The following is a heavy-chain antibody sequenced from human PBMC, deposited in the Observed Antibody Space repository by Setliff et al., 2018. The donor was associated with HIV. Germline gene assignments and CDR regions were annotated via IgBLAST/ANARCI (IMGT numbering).Heavy chain of an antibody. Sequence: SETLSLTCTVSGGSITSYYWNWIRQSPGKGLEWIGYIFDSGTTKYNPSVTSRVTISVDASKNQFFLQLISVTAADTAVYYCARQGGYNSPLMVWGQGNWSPSPQ. D-gene: IGHD3-10*01. CDR3: ARQGGYNSPLMV. CDR1: GGSITSYY. CDR2: IFDSGTT. J-gene: IGHJ4*02. V-gene: IGHV4-59*08.